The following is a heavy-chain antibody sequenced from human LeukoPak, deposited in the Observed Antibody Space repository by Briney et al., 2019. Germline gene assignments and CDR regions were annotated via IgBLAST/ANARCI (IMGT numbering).Heavy chain of an antibody. CDR1: GGTFSSYA. J-gene: IGHJ4*02. V-gene: IGHV1-69*05. Sequence: GASVKVSCKASGGTFSSYAISWVRQAPGQGLEWMGGIIPIFGTANYAQKFQGRVTITTDESTSTAYMELSSLRSEDTAVYYCAGAYYYVSSGYFGQFDYWGQGTLVTVSS. CDR2: IIPIFGTA. CDR3: AGAYYYVSSGYFGQFDY. D-gene: IGHD3-22*01.